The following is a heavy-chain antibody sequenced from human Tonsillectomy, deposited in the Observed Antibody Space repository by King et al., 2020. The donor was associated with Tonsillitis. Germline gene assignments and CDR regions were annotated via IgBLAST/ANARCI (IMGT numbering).Heavy chain of an antibody. CDR2: VYYSGST. J-gene: IGHJ4*02. V-gene: IGHV4-59*01. D-gene: IGHD6-13*01. CDR3: AIDTAAAGFSYS. Sequence: VQLQESGPGLVKPSETLSLTCTVSGGSISSYYWSWIRQPQGKRQEWSGYVYYSGSTNYNPSLKSRVTISVDTSKNQISLKLSSVTAADTAVYYCAIDTAAAGFSYSWGQGTLVTVSS. CDR1: GGSISSYY.